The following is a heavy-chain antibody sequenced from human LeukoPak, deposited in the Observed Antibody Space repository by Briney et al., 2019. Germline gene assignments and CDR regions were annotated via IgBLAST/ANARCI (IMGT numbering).Heavy chain of an antibody. CDR1: GFTFSSYW. D-gene: IGHD2-2*01. Sequence: GGSLRLSCAASGFTFSSYWMSWVRQAPGKGLEWVASIKQDGSEKYYVDSVKGRFTISRDNAKNSLYLQMNSLRAGDTAVYYCARSKYCSSTSCYEDDAFDIWGQGTMVTVSS. CDR2: IKQDGSEK. J-gene: IGHJ3*02. V-gene: IGHV3-7*01. CDR3: ARSKYCSSTSCYEDDAFDI.